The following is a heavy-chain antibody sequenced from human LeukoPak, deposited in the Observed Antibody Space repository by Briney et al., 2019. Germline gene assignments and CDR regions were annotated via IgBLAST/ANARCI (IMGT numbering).Heavy chain of an antibody. CDR2: IIPILATT. Sequence: GASVKVSCMTTGCTFSNYAISWVRQAPGQGLEWMGGIIPILATTKYAKNFQGRVTMTADESTNTAYMELSSLRSEDTAVYYCARGGFWSGYYSWFGPWGQGTLVTVFS. J-gene: IGHJ5*02. V-gene: IGHV1-69*13. CDR1: GCTFSNYA. D-gene: IGHD3-3*01. CDR3: ARGGFWSGYYSWFGP.